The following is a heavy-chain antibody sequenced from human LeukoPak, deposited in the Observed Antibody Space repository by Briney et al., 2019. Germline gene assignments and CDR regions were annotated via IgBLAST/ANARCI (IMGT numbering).Heavy chain of an antibody. CDR2: INSNTGKP. D-gene: IGHD6-19*01. CDR1: GYTFTSYA. Sequence: GASMKVSCKASGYTFTSYAMHWVRQAPGQRLEWMGWINSNTGKPTYAQGFTGGFVFSLDTSVSMAYLQISNLQADDTAVYYCARDLGGYSSGRYFFDYWGQGTLVTVSS. J-gene: IGHJ4*02. V-gene: IGHV7-4-1*04. CDR3: ARDLGGYSSGRYFFDY.